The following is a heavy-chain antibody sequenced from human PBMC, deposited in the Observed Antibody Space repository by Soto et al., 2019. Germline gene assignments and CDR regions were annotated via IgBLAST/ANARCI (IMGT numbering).Heavy chain of an antibody. J-gene: IGHJ4*02. Sequence: PGGSLRLSCAASGFSLSDYWMHWVRQVPGKGLLWVSRISVDGRDTTYADSVKGRFTISRDNAKNSLYLQMNSLRAEDTAVYYCARDPVRGYCSSTSCVPFDYWGQGTLVTVSS. CDR1: GFSLSDYW. CDR2: ISVDGRDT. CDR3: ARDPVRGYCSSTSCVPFDY. V-gene: IGHV3-74*03. D-gene: IGHD2-2*01.